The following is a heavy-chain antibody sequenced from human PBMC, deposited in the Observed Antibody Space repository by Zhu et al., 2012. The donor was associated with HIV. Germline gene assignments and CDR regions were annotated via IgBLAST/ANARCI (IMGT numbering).Heavy chain of an antibody. CDR1: GGSISSYY. Sequence: QVQLQESGPGLVKPSETLSLTCTVSGGSISSYYWSWIRQPAGKGLEWIGRIYTSGSTNYNPSLKSRVTMSVDTSKNQFSLKLSSVTAADTAVYYCARDRYCSSTSCHNWFDPGAREPWSPSPQ. CDR3: ARDRYCSSTSCHNWFDP. D-gene: IGHD2-2*01. V-gene: IGHV4-4*07. CDR2: IYTSGST. J-gene: IGHJ5*02.